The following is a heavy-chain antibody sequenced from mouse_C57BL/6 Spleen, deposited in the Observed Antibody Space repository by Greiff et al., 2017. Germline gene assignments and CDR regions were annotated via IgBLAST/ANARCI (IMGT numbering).Heavy chain of an antibody. V-gene: IGHV14-4*01. CDR2: IDPENGDT. CDR3: TCYYSNYDWFAY. J-gene: IGHJ3*01. Sequence: VQLQQSGAELVRPGASVKLSCTASGFNIKDDYMHWVKQRPEQGLEWIGWIDPENGDTEYASKFQGKATITADTSSNPAYLQLSSLTSEDTAVYYCTCYYSNYDWFAYWGQGTLVTVSA. CDR1: GFNIKDDY. D-gene: IGHD2-5*01.